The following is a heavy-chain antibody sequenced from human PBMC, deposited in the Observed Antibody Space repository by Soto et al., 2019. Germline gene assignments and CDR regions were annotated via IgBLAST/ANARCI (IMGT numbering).Heavy chain of an antibody. J-gene: IGHJ4*02. D-gene: IGHD3-22*01. Sequence: GGSLRLSCAASGFAFSSYEMNWVRQAPGKGLEWVSYISSSGSTIYYADSVKGRFTISRDNAKNSLYLQMNSLRAEDTAVYYCAMIAKYYCDSSGYSQWWGQGAPVTVSS. V-gene: IGHV3-48*03. CDR3: AMIAKYYCDSSGYSQW. CDR2: ISSSGSTI. CDR1: GFAFSSYE.